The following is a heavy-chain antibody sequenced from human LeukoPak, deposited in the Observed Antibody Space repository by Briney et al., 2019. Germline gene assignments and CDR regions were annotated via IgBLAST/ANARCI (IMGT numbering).Heavy chain of an antibody. CDR1: GFTFSTHA. Sequence: GGSLRLSCAASGFTFSTHAMSWVRQAPGKGLEWVSAVGVSGGNTYYADSVKGRFTISRDNSNNTLYLQMNSLRAEDTALYYCARKNFFDYWGQGTLVTVSS. V-gene: IGHV3-23*01. J-gene: IGHJ4*02. D-gene: IGHD2/OR15-2a*01. CDR2: VGVSGGNT. CDR3: ARKNFFDY.